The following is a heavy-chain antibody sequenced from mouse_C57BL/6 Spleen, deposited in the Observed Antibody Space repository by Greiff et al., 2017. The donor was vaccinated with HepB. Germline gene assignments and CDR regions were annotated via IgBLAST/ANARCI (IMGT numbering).Heavy chain of an antibody. J-gene: IGHJ4*01. Sequence: EVKLQESGGGLVKPGGSLKLSCAASGFTFSSYAMSWVRQTPEKRLEWVATISDGGSYTYYPDNVKGRFTISRDNAKNNLYLQMSHLKSEDTAMYYCASESAMDYWGQGTSVTVSS. V-gene: IGHV5-4*03. CDR1: GFTFSSYA. CDR2: ISDGGSYT. CDR3: ASESAMDY.